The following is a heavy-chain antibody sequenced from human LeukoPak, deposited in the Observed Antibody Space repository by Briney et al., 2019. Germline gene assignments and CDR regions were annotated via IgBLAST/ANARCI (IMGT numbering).Heavy chain of an antibody. CDR3: ARHFWSGYPFDY. CDR1: GGSFSGYY. CDR2: INHSGST. J-gene: IGHJ4*02. D-gene: IGHD3-3*02. V-gene: IGHV4-34*01. Sequence: PSETLSPTCAVYGGSFSGYYWSWIRQPPGKGLEWIGEINHSGSTNYNPSLKSRVTISVDTSKNQFSLKLSSVTAADTAVYYCARHFWSGYPFDYWGQGTLVTVSS.